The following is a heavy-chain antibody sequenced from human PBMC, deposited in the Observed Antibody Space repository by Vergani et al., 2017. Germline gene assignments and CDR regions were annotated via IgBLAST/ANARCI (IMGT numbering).Heavy chain of an antibody. V-gene: IGHV4-59*01. CDR3: ARMIAAAGTEYFDY. D-gene: IGHD6-13*01. Sequence: QVQLQESGPGLVKPSETLSLTCTVSGGSISSYYWSWIRQPPGKGLEWIGYIYYSGSTNYNPSLKSRVTISVDTSENQFSLKLSSVTAADTAVYYCARMIAAAGTEYFDYWGQGTLVTVSS. CDR1: GGSISSYY. CDR2: IYYSGST. J-gene: IGHJ4*02.